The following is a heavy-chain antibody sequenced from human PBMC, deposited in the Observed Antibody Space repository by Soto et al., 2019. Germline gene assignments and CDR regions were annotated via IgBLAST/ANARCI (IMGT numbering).Heavy chain of an antibody. CDR1: GFTFSNAW. CDR3: TTDSGYRRSSLDFDY. V-gene: IGHV3-15*01. Sequence: EVQLVESGGGLVKPGGSLRLSCAASGFTFSNAWMTWVRQAPGKGLEWVGRIKSKTDGGTIDYAAPVKGRFTVSRDDSETTLSLQMNSLKTEDTAVYYCTTDSGYRRSSLDFDYWGQGTQVTVSS. CDR2: IKSKTDGGTI. J-gene: IGHJ4*02. D-gene: IGHD6-6*01.